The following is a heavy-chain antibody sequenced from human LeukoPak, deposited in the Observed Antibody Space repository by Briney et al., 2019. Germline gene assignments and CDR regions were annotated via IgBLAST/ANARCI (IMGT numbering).Heavy chain of an antibody. CDR1: GYTFTDYY. Sequence: ASVKVSCKASGYTFTDYYMHWVRQATGQGLEWMGWMNPNSGNTGYAQKFQGRVTMTRNTSISTAYMELSSLRSEDTAVYYCARESGGGDFPFDYWGQGTLVTVSS. J-gene: IGHJ4*02. D-gene: IGHD2-21*02. CDR3: ARESGGGDFPFDY. V-gene: IGHV1-8*02. CDR2: MNPNSGNT.